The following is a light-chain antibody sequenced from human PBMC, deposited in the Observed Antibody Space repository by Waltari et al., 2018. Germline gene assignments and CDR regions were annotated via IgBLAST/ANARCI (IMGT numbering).Light chain of an antibody. CDR2: DAS. V-gene: IGKV3-20*01. Sequence: VLIQSVGTLSLSPGERATLSCRASEYVTNDYLAWYQQKPGQAPSLRIYDASIRATGIADRFSGSGSGTDFTLTITRLEPEDFAVYHCQQYGSLPWTFGQGTKLEMK. CDR1: EYVTNDY. J-gene: IGKJ1*01. CDR3: QQYGSLPWT.